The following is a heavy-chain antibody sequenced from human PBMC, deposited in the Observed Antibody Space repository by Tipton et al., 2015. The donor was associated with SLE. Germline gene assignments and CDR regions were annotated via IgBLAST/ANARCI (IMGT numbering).Heavy chain of an antibody. CDR1: GYSISSGYY. CDR3: ARDARGYCSSTSCFYWYFDL. D-gene: IGHD2-2*01. Sequence: LRLSCAVSGYSISSGYYWGWIRQPPGRGLEWIGSIYHSGSTYYNPSLKSRVTISVDTSKNQFSLKLSSVTAADTAVYYCARDARGYCSSTSCFYWYFDLWGRGTLVTVSS. J-gene: IGHJ2*01. CDR2: IYHSGST. V-gene: IGHV4-38-2*02.